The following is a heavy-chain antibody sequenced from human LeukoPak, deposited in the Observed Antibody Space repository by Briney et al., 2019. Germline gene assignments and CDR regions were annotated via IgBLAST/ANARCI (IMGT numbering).Heavy chain of an antibody. CDR1: GYTFTSYG. J-gene: IGHJ6*03. CDR3: ARSQQRSGYLYYYYYYMDV. V-gene: IGHV1-18*01. Sequence: ASVKVSCKASGYTFTSYGISWVRQAPGQGLEWMGWISAYNGNTNYAQKLQGRGTMTTDTSTSTASVELRSLRSDDTAVYYCARSQQRSGYLYYYYYYMDVWGKGTKVTVCS. D-gene: IGHD3-3*01. CDR2: ISAYNGNT.